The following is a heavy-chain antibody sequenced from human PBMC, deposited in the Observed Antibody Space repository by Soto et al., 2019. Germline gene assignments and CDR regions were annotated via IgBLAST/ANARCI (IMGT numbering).Heavy chain of an antibody. D-gene: IGHD2-15*01. J-gene: IGHJ6*03. Sequence: ASVKVSCKASGYTFTSYGISWVRQAPGQGLEWMGWISAYNGNTNYAQKLQGRVTMTTDTSTSTAYMELRSLRSDDTAVYYCARVGYCSGGSCYAAYYYYYYYMDGWGQGTTVTVSS. V-gene: IGHV1-18*01. CDR3: ARVGYCSGGSCYAAYYYYYYYMDG. CDR1: GYTFTSYG. CDR2: ISAYNGNT.